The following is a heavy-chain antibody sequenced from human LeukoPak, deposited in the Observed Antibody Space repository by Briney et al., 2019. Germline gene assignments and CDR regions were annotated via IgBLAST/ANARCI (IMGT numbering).Heavy chain of an antibody. Sequence: SETLSLTCTVSGASISSSYWSWIRQPPGKGLEWIGHISDSGDTDYNPFLKSRITISVDTPKKQFSLRLRSVTAADTALYYCARDAYYDSSGYFNDTFDIWGQGTMVTVSS. CDR1: GASISSSY. D-gene: IGHD3-22*01. CDR2: ISDSGDT. V-gene: IGHV4-59*01. CDR3: ARDAYYDSSGYFNDTFDI. J-gene: IGHJ3*02.